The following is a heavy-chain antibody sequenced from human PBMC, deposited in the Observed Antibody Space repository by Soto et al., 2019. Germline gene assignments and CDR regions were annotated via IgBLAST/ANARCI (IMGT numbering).Heavy chain of an antibody. Sequence: SETLSLTCAVYGGSFSGYYWSWIRQPPGKGLEWIGEINHSGSTNYNPSLKSRVTISVDTSKNQFSLKLSSVTAADTAVYYCAMGSSGSYYNRGDNWFDPWGQGTLVTVSS. V-gene: IGHV4-34*01. CDR2: INHSGST. J-gene: IGHJ5*02. D-gene: IGHD3-10*01. CDR3: AMGSSGSYYNRGDNWFDP. CDR1: GGSFSGYY.